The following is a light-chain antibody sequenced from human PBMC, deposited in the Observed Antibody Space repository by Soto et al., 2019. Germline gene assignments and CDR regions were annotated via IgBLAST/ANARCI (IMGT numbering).Light chain of an antibody. CDR3: AGWDGSLKGFV. V-gene: IGLV1-44*01. CDR1: ASNIGRDP. Sequence: QSLLTQPPSASGAPGHRVTISCSGSASNIGRDPVNWYQQVPGTAPKLLIYENNHRPSGVPDRFSGSKSGTSASLVISGLQSEDEAEYFCAGWDGSLKGFVFGTGTKVTVL. CDR2: ENN. J-gene: IGLJ1*01.